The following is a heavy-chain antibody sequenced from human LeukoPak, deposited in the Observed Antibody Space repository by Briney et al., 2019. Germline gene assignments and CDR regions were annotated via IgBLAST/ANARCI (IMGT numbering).Heavy chain of an antibody. D-gene: IGHD3-10*01. Sequence: ASVKVSCKASGYTFTNYGISWVRQAPGQGLEWMGWISAYNGNTNYAQKLQGRATMTTDTSTSTAYMELRSLRSDDTAVYYCARDPYYYGSGSYYKPSFDYWGQGTLVTVSS. V-gene: IGHV1-18*01. CDR3: ARDPYYYGSGSYYKPSFDY. CDR2: ISAYNGNT. J-gene: IGHJ4*02. CDR1: GYTFTNYG.